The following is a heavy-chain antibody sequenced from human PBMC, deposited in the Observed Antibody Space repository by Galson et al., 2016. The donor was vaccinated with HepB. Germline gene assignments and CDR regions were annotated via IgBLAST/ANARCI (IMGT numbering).Heavy chain of an antibody. J-gene: IGHJ4*02. D-gene: IGHD1-26*01. CDR3: ARDMIGGSYRVDY. V-gene: IGHV3-30*03. Sequence: SLRLSCAASGFTFSSYGMHWVRQAPGKGLEWVTLMSYNGFYRYYSDSVKGRFTISRDNSKNTLYLQMNSLRVDDTAIYYCARDMIGGSYRVDYWGQGILVTVSA. CDR1: GFTFSSYG. CDR2: MSYNGFYR.